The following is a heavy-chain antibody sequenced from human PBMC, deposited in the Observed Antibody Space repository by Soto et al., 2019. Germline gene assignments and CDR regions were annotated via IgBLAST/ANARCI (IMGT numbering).Heavy chain of an antibody. CDR3: ATGVYSRGGFDI. CDR1: GYTLTELS. Sequence: ASVKVSCKVSGYTLTELSMHWVRQAPGKGLEWMGGFDPEDGETIYAQKFQGRVTMTEDTSTDTAYMELSSLRSEDTAVYYCATGVYSRGGFDIWGQGTMVTVSS. CDR2: FDPEDGET. J-gene: IGHJ3*02. V-gene: IGHV1-24*01. D-gene: IGHD6-13*01.